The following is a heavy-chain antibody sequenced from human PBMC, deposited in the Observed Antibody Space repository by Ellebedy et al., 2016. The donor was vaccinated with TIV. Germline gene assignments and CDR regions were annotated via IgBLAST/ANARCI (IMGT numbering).Heavy chain of an antibody. V-gene: IGHV3-23*01. D-gene: IGHD1-26*01. CDR2: IVGRGDRT. CDR1: GFNFRNYA. J-gene: IGHJ4*02. Sequence: GGSLRLSXAASGFNFRNYAMSWVRQAPGKGLEWVSSIVGRGDRTHYADSVKGRFTISRDNARNTLFLQMNSLRADDTAVYYCAKDLSGSFQTPQLDWGQGNLVTVSS. CDR3: AKDLSGSFQTPQLD.